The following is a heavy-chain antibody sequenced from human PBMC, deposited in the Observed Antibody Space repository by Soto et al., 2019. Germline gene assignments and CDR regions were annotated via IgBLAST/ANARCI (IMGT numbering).Heavy chain of an antibody. D-gene: IGHD5-12*01. J-gene: IGHJ3*02. CDR2: ISAYNGNT. CDR3: ARDRATCGDSVDAFDS. V-gene: IGHV1-18*01. CDR1: GYTFTSYG. Sequence: ASVKVSCKASGYTFTSYGISWVRQAPGQGLEWMGWISAYNGNTNYAQKLQGRVTMTTDTSTSTAYMELRSLRSDDTAVYYCARDRATCGDSVDAFDSRGQRKMVTV.